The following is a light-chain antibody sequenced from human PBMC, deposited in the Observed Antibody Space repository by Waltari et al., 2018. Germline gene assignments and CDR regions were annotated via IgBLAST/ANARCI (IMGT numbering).Light chain of an antibody. Sequence: EIVLTQSPGTLSLALGDRATVSCRASQSVSRALAWYQQKPGQDPRLLIYGASTRATGIPDRFSGGGSGTDFSLTISRLEHDDFAVYYCQHYLRLPVTFGQGTTVEI. J-gene: IGKJ1*01. V-gene: IGKV3-20*01. CDR1: QSVSRA. CDR3: QHYLRLPVT. CDR2: GAS.